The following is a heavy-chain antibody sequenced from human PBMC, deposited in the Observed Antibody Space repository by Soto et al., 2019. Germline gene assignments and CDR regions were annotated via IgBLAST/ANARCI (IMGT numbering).Heavy chain of an antibody. CDR1: GFTFSSYG. CDR2: IWYDGSNK. D-gene: IGHD5-12*01. Sequence: GGSLRLSCAASGFTFSSYGMHWVRQAPGKGLEWVAVIWYDGSNKYYADSVKGRFTISRDNSKNTLYLQMNSLRAEDTAVYYCAKNGGYPQYRYYGMDVWGQGTTVTVSS. J-gene: IGHJ6*02. CDR3: AKNGGYPQYRYYGMDV. V-gene: IGHV3-33*06.